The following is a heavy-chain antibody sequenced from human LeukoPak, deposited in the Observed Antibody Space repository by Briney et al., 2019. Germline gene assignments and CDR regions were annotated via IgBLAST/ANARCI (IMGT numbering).Heavy chain of an antibody. Sequence: ASVKVSCKASGYTFTGYYMHWVRQAPGQGLEWMGWINPNSGGTNYAQKFQGRVTMTRDTSISTAYMELSRLRSDDTAVYYCARDTVRGEKQQLRYWGQGTLVTVSS. V-gene: IGHV1-2*02. D-gene: IGHD6-13*01. J-gene: IGHJ4*02. CDR2: INPNSGGT. CDR3: ARDTVRGEKQQLRY. CDR1: GYTFTGYY.